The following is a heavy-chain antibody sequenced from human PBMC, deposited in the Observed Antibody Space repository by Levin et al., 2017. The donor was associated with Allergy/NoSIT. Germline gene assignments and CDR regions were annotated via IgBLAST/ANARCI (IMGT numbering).Heavy chain of an antibody. J-gene: IGHJ5*02. CDR2: ISSRSSTI. V-gene: IGHV3-48*01. Sequence: GESLKISCAASGFTFSTYSMNWVRQAPGKGLEWVSYISSRSSTIYYADSVKGRFTISRDNAKNSLYLQMNSLRAEDTAVYYCARSIVVGGGDWFDPWGQGTLVTVSS. CDR1: GFTFSTYS. CDR3: ARSIVVGGGDWFDP. D-gene: IGHD3-22*01.